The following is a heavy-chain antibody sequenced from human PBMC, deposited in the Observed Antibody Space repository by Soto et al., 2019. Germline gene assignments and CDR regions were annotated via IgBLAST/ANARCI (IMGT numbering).Heavy chain of an antibody. CDR3: ASGGYSGYVGYFDY. J-gene: IGHJ4*02. V-gene: IGHV3-23*01. CDR1: GFTFSSYA. CDR2: ISGSGGST. Sequence: GESLKISCAASGFTFSSYAMSWVRQAPGKGLEWVSAISGSGGSTYYADSVKGRFTISRDNSKNTLYLQMNSLRAEDTAVYYCASGGYSGYVGYFDYWGQGTLVTVSS. D-gene: IGHD5-12*01.